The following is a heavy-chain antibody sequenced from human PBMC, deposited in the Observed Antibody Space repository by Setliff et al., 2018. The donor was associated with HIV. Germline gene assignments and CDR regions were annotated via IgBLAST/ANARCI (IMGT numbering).Heavy chain of an antibody. Sequence: SETLSLTCTVSGGSISSSNYYWGWIRQPPGKGLEYIGSIYHSGSTYYSPSLKSRVTISIDTSKNQFSLNLTSVTAADTAVYYCASRVYYYDSNNFLREEGFDPWGQGTLVTVSS. CDR2: IYHSGST. D-gene: IGHD3-22*01. CDR1: GGSISSSNYY. J-gene: IGHJ5*02. CDR3: ASRVYYYDSNNFLREEGFDP. V-gene: IGHV4-39*01.